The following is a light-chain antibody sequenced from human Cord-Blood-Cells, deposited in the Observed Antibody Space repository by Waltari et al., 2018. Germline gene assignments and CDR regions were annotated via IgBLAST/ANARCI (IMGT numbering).Light chain of an antibody. J-gene: IGKJ1*01. CDR3: QQYYSYPGT. CDR2: AAS. V-gene: IGKV1-8*01. CDR1: QGISRY. Sequence: AIRMTQPPSSFSASTGDRVTIPCRASQGISRYLAWYQQKPGKAPKLLIYAASTLQSGVPSRFSGSGSGTDFTLTISCLQSEDFATYYCQQYYSYPGTFGQGTKVEIK.